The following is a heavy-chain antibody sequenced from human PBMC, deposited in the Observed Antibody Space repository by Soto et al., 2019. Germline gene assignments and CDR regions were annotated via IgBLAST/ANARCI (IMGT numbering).Heavy chain of an antibody. J-gene: IGHJ6*02. CDR1: GGTFSRYS. CDR2: IIPIFGIA. Sequence: QVQLVQSGAEVKKPGSSVKVSCKASGGTFSRYSITWVRQAPGHGLEWIGRIIPIFGIASYAQKFQGRVTITADESTSTAYMELSSLRSDATAVYSCAREDRDPETELVPAAVDGMAVWGQGTTVTVSS. CDR3: AREDRDPETELVPAAVDGMAV. D-gene: IGHD2-2*01. V-gene: IGHV1-69*08.